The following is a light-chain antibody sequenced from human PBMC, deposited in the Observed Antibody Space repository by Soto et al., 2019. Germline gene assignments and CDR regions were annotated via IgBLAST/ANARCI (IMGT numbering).Light chain of an antibody. Sequence: EILLTQSPDTLSLSPGERATLSCRAAQSVGTRLAWYQHKTGQAPRLLINRASSRAPGIPARFSGSASGTEFTLTISSLHSEDFAVYYCQQYGSSPRTLGQGTKVDIK. CDR2: RAS. CDR1: QSVGTR. J-gene: IGKJ1*01. V-gene: IGKV3-15*01. CDR3: QQYGSSPRT.